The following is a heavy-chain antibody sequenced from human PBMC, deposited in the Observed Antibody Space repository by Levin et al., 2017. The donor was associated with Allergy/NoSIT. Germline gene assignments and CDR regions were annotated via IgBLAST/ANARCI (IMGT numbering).Heavy chain of an antibody. Sequence: GGSLRLSCAASGFIVSDSYMSWIRQAPGKGLEWVSYICRGNSYTNYLDSVKGRFTISRDNPKNSLYLQMNSLRAEDTAIYCCARGRVPDDYWGQGTLVTVSS. CDR3: ARGRVPDDY. J-gene: IGHJ4*02. CDR2: ICRGNSYT. V-gene: IGHV3-11*05. CDR1: GFIVSDSY. D-gene: IGHD1-14*01.